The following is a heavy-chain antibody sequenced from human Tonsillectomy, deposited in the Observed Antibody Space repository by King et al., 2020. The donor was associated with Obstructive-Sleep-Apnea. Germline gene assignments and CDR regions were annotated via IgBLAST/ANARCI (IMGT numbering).Heavy chain of an antibody. Sequence: QVQLVQSGSELRKPGASVKVSCKGSGYNLITYVMNWVRQAPGEGLERMGWIETNTGNQTDAQGCTRRFVFSLDTSVSTAYLQTSSLRTEDTAVYYCARGRIWFDPWGQGTLVTVSS. CDR2: IETNTGNQ. CDR1: GYNLITYV. J-gene: IGHJ5*02. V-gene: IGHV7-4-1*02. CDR3: ARGRIWFDP.